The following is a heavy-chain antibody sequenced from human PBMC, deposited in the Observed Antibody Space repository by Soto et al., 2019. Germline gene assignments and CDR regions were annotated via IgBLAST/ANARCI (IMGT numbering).Heavy chain of an antibody. J-gene: IGHJ5*02. CDR2: INDNNSNK. Sequence: SVNVSCMASVCTFARFAVHSVRQAPGQRLEWMGGINDNNSNKKYAQNFQGRITMTRDKSANTVYMEVHSLRSKDTAVYYCARDHFWSPAGGDSWFDPWGQGTLVTVSS. CDR3: ARDHFWSPAGGDSWFDP. CDR1: VCTFARFA. V-gene: IGHV1-3*01. D-gene: IGHD2-21*02.